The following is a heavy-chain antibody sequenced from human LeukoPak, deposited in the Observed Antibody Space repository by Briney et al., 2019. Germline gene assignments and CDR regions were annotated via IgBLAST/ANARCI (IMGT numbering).Heavy chain of an antibody. Sequence: GGSLRLSCAASGFTFSSYSMNWVRQAPGKGLEWVSSISSSSSYIYYADSVKGRFTISRDNAKNSLYLQMNSLRAEDTAVYYCASGTVTLLGSLDYWGQGTLVTVSS. CDR2: ISSSSSYI. J-gene: IGHJ4*02. V-gene: IGHV3-21*01. CDR1: GFTFSSYS. D-gene: IGHD4-17*01. CDR3: ASGTVTLLGSLDY.